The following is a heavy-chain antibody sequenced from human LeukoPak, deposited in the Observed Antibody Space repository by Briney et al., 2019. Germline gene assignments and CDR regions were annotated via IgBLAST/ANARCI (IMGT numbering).Heavy chain of an antibody. Sequence: GGSLRLSCTVSGFTFDDYAMHWVRHTPGKGLEWVAGITWNRDNIGYGDSVKGRFTISRDNAKNSLYLQMNNLRDEDTAAYYCARDGDGYYSWGQGALVTVSS. J-gene: IGHJ5*02. D-gene: IGHD5-18*01. CDR1: GFTFDDYA. CDR2: ITWNRDNI. V-gene: IGHV3-9*01. CDR3: ARDGDGYYS.